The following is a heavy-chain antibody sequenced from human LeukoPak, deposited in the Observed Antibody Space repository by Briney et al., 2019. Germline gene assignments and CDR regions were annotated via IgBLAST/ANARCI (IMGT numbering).Heavy chain of an antibody. Sequence: GASVKVSCKASGYTFTSYYMHWVRQAPGQGLEWMGIINPSGGSTSYAQKFQGRVTMTRDTSTSTVYMELSSLRSEDTAVYYCAREEIERYYDFWSGRKHFGYWGQGTLVTVSS. CDR1: GYTFTSYY. V-gene: IGHV1-46*01. D-gene: IGHD3-3*01. CDR2: INPSGGST. J-gene: IGHJ4*02. CDR3: AREEIERYYDFWSGRKHFGY.